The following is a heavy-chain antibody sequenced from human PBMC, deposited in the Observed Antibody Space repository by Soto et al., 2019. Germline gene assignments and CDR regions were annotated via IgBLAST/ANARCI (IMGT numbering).Heavy chain of an antibody. D-gene: IGHD2-2*01. V-gene: IGHV3-21*01. Sequence: EVQLVESGGGLVKPGGSLRLSCAASGFTFSNYGMNWVRQAPGKGLEWVSSISGSGNYMYYADSVKGRFTISRDNANNSRYLHMNSLRAEDTAVYYCARDCSSTSCYGGHFDYWGQGTLVTVSS. CDR3: ARDCSSTSCYGGHFDY. CDR2: ISGSGNYM. J-gene: IGHJ4*02. CDR1: GFTFSNYG.